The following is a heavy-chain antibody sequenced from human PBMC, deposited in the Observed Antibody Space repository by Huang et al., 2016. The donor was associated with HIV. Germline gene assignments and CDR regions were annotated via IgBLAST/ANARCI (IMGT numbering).Heavy chain of an antibody. D-gene: IGHD2-15*01. J-gene: IGHJ5*02. CDR2: IYFTGSQ. V-gene: IGHV4-30-4*08. Sequence: QVQLQESGPGPVKPSQTLSLTCTVSGDSISRGGYLWSWIRQSPGKGLEWIGSIYFTGSQSYKPSLSSRVAMSVDTSKNQFSLRLTSVTAEDTAVYYCARDRITQCNGGRCYSDWSDPWGQGTLVIVSS. CDR1: GDSISRGGYL. CDR3: ARDRITQCNGGRCYSDWSDP.